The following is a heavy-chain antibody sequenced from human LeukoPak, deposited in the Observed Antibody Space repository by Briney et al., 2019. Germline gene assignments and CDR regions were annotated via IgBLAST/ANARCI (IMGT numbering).Heavy chain of an antibody. CDR3: AKDIGYSSSPTLFDY. V-gene: IGHV3-9*01. CDR1: TFTFDDYA. Sequence: GGSLRLFCAASTFTFDDYAMPWVRHAPGKGREGVSGISWNSGSIGYADSVKGRFTISRDNAKNSLYLQMNSLRAEDTALYYCAKDIGYSSSPTLFDYWGQGTLVTVSS. J-gene: IGHJ4*02. CDR2: ISWNSGSI. D-gene: IGHD6-6*01.